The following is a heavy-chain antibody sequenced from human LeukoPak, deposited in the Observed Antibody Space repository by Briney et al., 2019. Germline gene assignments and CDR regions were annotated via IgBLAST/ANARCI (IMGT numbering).Heavy chain of an antibody. Sequence: SETLSLTCTVSGGSVSSGSYYWSWIRQPPGKGLEWIGYIYYSGSTNYNPSLKSRVTISVDTSKNPFSLKLSSVTAADTAVYYCARANDYGPDYWGQGTLVTVSS. CDR3: ARANDYGPDY. CDR2: IYYSGST. J-gene: IGHJ4*02. CDR1: GGSVSSGSYY. V-gene: IGHV4-61*01. D-gene: IGHD4-17*01.